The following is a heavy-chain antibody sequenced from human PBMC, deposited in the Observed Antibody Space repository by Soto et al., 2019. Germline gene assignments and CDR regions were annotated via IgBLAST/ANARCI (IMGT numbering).Heavy chain of an antibody. CDR2: INHSGST. CDR3: ARDIGYCSGGSCYPRGFGY. J-gene: IGHJ4*02. V-gene: IGHV4-34*01. Sequence: SETLSLTCAVYGGSFSGYYWSWIRQPPGKGLEWIGEINHSGSTNYNPSLKSRVTISVDTSKNQFSLKLSSVTAADTAVYYCARDIGYCSGGSCYPRGFGYWGQGTLVTVSS. D-gene: IGHD2-15*01. CDR1: GGSFSGYY.